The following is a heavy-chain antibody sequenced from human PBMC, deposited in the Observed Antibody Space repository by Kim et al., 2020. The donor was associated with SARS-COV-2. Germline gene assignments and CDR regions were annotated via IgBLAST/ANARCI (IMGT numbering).Heavy chain of an antibody. J-gene: IGHJ5*02. CDR2: ISWNSGSI. CDR3: AKGEVGATPWFDP. CDR1: GFTFGDYA. D-gene: IGHD1-26*01. Sequence: SLRLSCAASGFTFGDYAMHWVRQAPGKGLEWVSGISWNSGSIGYADSVKGRFTISRDNAKNSLYLQMNSLRAEDTALYYCAKGEVGATPWFDPWGQGTLVTSPQ. V-gene: IGHV3-9*01.